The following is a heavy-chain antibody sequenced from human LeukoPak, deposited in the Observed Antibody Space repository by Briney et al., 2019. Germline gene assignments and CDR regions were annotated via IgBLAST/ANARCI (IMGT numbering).Heavy chain of an antibody. CDR1: GFTFSSYT. Sequence: GGSLRLSCAASGFTFSSYTMSWVRRAPGKGLEWVSAISGSGGSTYYADSVKGRFTISRDNSKNTLYLQMNSLRAEDTAVYYCAKDQGDYVWGSYLPDWGQGTLVTVSS. CDR2: ISGSGGST. J-gene: IGHJ4*02. CDR3: AKDQGDYVWGSYLPD. D-gene: IGHD3-16*02. V-gene: IGHV3-23*01.